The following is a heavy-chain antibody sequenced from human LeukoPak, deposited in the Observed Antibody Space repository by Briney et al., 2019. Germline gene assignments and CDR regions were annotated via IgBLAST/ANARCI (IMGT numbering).Heavy chain of an antibody. D-gene: IGHD6-19*01. CDR1: GYTFTTYD. CDR2: MNPNSGYT. V-gene: IGHV1-8*03. J-gene: IGHJ4*02. CDR3: ARVAGSIDY. Sequence: ASVKVSCKASGYTFTTYDINWVRQATGQGLEWMGWMNPNSGYTGYAQKFQGRVTITRDTFISTAYMELSSLRSEDTAVYYCARVAGSIDYWGQGTLVTVSS.